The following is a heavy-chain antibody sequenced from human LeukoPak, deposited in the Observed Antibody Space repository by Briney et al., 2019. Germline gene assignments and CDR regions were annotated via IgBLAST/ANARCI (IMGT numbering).Heavy chain of an antibody. D-gene: IGHD3-22*01. CDR2: INPNSGGT. J-gene: IGHJ4*02. CDR3: ARDYPEPYYYDSSGYYYDY. CDR1: GYTFTGYY. Sequence: ASVKVSCKASGYTFTGYYMHWVRQAPGQGLEWMGWINPNSGGTNYAQKFQGRVTMTRDTSISTAYMELSRLRSDDTAVYYCARDYPEPYYYDSSGYYYDYWGQGTLVTVSS. V-gene: IGHV1-2*02.